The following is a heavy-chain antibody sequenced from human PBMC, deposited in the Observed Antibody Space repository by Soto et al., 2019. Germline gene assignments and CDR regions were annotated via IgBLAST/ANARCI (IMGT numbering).Heavy chain of an antibody. D-gene: IGHD3-10*01. V-gene: IGHV5-51*01. CDR1: GYSFTSYW. J-gene: IGHJ4*02. Sequence: PGESLKISCKGSGYSFTSYWIGWVRQMPGKGLEWMGIIYPGDSDTRYSPSFQGQVTISADKSISTAYLQWSSLKASDTAMYYCARRITMVRGAPQPPSYYFDYWGQGTLVTVSS. CDR2: IYPGDSDT. CDR3: ARRITMVRGAPQPPSYYFDY.